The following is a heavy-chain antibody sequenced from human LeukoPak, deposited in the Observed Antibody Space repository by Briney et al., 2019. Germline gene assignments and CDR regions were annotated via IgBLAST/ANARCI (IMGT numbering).Heavy chain of an antibody. V-gene: IGHV1-2*02. J-gene: IGHJ5*02. CDR2: INPNSGDT. Sequence: ASVKVSCKASGYSFTSFHMHWVRQTPGQGLEWMGWINPNSGDTNYVQNFQDRVTMTRDTSISTACMELNRLTSDDTAVYYCAREKVVSKYNWFDPWGQGTLVTVSS. CDR3: AREKVVSKYNWFDP. CDR1: GYSFTSFH.